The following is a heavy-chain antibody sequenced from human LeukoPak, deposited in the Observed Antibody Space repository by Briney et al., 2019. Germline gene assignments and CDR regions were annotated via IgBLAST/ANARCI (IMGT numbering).Heavy chain of an antibody. V-gene: IGHV4-61*02. CDR1: GGSISSGSYY. Sequence: SQTLSLTCTVSGGSISSGSYYWSWIRQPAGKGLEWIGRSYTSGSTNYNPSLKSRVTISVDTSKNQFSLKMSSVTAADTAVYYCARGPRSIAVAGREVHWFDPWGQGTLVTVSS. D-gene: IGHD6-19*01. CDR3: ARGPRSIAVAGREVHWFDP. CDR2: SYTSGST. J-gene: IGHJ5*02.